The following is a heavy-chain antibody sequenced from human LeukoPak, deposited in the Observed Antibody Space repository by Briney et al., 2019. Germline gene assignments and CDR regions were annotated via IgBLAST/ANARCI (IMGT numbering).Heavy chain of an antibody. J-gene: IGHJ4*02. CDR2: INLDGSQK. CDR3: ARKRPNYFDY. V-gene: IGHV3-7*01. Sequence: GGSLRLSCAASGFTFSNYWMAWVRQAPGKGLEWVANINLDGSQKYYVGSVKGRFTISRDNAENSLYLQMNSLRAEDTALYYCARKRPNYFDYWGQGTLVTVSS. CDR1: GFTFSNYW.